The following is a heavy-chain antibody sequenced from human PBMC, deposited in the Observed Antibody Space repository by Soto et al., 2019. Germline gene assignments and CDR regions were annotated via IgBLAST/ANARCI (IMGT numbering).Heavy chain of an antibody. Sequence: ASVKVSCKASGYTFTSYGISWVRQAPGQGLEWMGWISAYNGNTNYAQKLQGRGTMTTDTSTSTAYMELRSLRSDDTAVYYCARVSIDEVAYCGGDCYSPYYYYGMDVWGQGTTVTVSS. CDR2: ISAYNGNT. D-gene: IGHD2-21*02. V-gene: IGHV1-18*01. J-gene: IGHJ6*02. CDR3: ARVSIDEVAYCGGDCYSPYYYYGMDV. CDR1: GYTFTSYG.